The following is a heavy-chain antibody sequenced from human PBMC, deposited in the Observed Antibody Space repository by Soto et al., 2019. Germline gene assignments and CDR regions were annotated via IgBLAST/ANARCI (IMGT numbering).Heavy chain of an antibody. Sequence: EGQVVESGGDLVQPGDSLTISCAASGFTFSTYAMSWVRQAPGKGLEWVSGIHKTGTITFYADSVKGRFTISRDNSKNTLYLHMRSLRDGDTAVYYCVRASGGAVADFDYWGQGTLVTVSS. CDR1: GFTFSTYA. J-gene: IGHJ4*02. V-gene: IGHV3-23*05. CDR2: IHKTGTIT. CDR3: VRASGGAVADFDY. D-gene: IGHD6-19*01.